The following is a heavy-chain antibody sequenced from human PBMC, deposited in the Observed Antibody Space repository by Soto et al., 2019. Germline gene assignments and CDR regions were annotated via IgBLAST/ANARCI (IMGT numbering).Heavy chain of an antibody. Sequence: EAQLVESGGDLVQPGGSLRLSCAASGFTVSNNYMSWVRQAPGKGLEWVSLIYSGGSTYYADSVKGRFTISRDSSKNTPYLQMNSLRAEDTAMYYCAAYSHKGYWGQGTLVTVSS. D-gene: IGHD3-16*01. V-gene: IGHV3-66*01. J-gene: IGHJ4*02. CDR2: IYSGGST. CDR3: AAYSHKGY. CDR1: GFTVSNNY.